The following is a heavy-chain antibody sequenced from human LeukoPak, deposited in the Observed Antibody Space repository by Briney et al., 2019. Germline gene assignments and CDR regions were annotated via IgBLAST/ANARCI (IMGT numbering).Heavy chain of an antibody. J-gene: IGHJ4*02. CDR1: GFSVSDYS. D-gene: IGHD3-16*01. V-gene: IGHV3-11*05. CDR2: VMSGRGST. CDR3: TRGRGGSYYAFES. Sequence: GGSLRLSCAASGFSVSDYSISWIRQSPGKGPEWISYVMSGRGSTNYADSVKGRFTISRGNAKNSVALQLDGLRADDTAVYFCTRGRGGSYYAFESWGQGTLVTVSS.